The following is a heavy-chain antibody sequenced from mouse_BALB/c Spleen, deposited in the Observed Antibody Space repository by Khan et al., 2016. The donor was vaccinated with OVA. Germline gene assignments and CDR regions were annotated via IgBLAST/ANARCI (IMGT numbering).Heavy chain of an antibody. V-gene: IGHV5-6*01. CDR2: INSYGCYT. CDR3: ASSLTGSFAY. Sequence: EVELVESGGDLVRPGGSLKLSCAASGYTFSAYGMSWVRQSPDKRLEWVATINSYGCYTYYPDSLKGRFIISRDNAKNTLYLQMRSLKSEDTAYYYRASSLTGSFAYWGQGTLVTVSA. J-gene: IGHJ3*01. D-gene: IGHD4-1*01. CDR1: GYTFSAYG.